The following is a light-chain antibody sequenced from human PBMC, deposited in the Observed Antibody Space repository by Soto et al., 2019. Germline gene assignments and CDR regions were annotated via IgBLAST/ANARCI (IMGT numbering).Light chain of an antibody. CDR3: SAYAGSNNFV. Sequence: QSALTQPSSASGSAGQSVTISCTGTSSDVGDNYVSWYQQHLGKAPKLIIYEVSQRPSGVPDRFSGSKSGNPASLTVSGLQTEDEADYYCSAYAGSNNFVFGSGTKVTVL. CDR2: EVS. CDR1: SSDVGDNY. J-gene: IGLJ1*01. V-gene: IGLV2-8*01.